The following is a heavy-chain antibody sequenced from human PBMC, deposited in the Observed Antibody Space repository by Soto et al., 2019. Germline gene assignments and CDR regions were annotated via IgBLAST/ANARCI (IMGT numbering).Heavy chain of an antibody. CDR1: GFIFSSYT. D-gene: IGHD3-3*01. Sequence: EVQLLESGGGLVQPGGSLRLSCAVSGFIFSSYTMSWVRQAPGKGLEWVSGISGSGDTTYYAESVKGRFTISRDSSKNTLYLQMNSLRVEDTAVYYCAKGPYYDFWRGYYDYWGQGTLVTVSS. CDR3: AKGPYYDFWRGYYDY. CDR2: ISGSGDTT. J-gene: IGHJ4*02. V-gene: IGHV3-23*01.